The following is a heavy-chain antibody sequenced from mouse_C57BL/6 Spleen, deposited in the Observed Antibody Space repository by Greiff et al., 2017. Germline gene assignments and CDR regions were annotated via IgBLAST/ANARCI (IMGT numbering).Heavy chain of an antibody. CDR2: IWSGGST. V-gene: IGHV2-2*01. CDR3: ARRGGTTDYYAMDY. D-gene: IGHD1-1*01. Sequence: VQLQESGPGLVQPSQSLSITCTVSGFSLTSYGVHWVRQSPGKGLEWLGVIWSGGSTDYNAAFISRLSISKDNSKSQVFFKMNSLQADDTAIYYCARRGGTTDYYAMDYWGQGTSVTVSS. J-gene: IGHJ4*01. CDR1: GFSLTSYG.